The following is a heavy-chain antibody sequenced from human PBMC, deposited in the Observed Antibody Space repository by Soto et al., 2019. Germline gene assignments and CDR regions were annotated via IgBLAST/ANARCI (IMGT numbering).Heavy chain of an antibody. CDR2: IIPIFGTA. CDR1: GGTFSSYA. CDR3: ARSLSIVVVPAATAYYYYGMDV. J-gene: IGHJ6*02. Sequence: QVQLVQSGAEVKKPGSSVKVSCKASGGTFSSYAISWVRQAPGQGLEWMGGIIPIFGTANYAQKFQGRVTITADESTSTADMELSSLRSEDTAVYYCARSLSIVVVPAATAYYYYGMDVWGQGTTVTVSS. V-gene: IGHV1-69*01. D-gene: IGHD2-2*01.